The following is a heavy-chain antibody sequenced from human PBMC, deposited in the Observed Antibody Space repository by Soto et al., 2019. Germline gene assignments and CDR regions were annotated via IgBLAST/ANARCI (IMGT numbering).Heavy chain of an antibody. J-gene: IGHJ5*02. D-gene: IGHD3-22*01. Sequence: ASVKVSCKASGYTFTSYGISWVRQAPGQGLEWMGWLSAYTGNTNYAQKLQGRVTMTTAPSTSTAYMELRSLRSAETAVYYCARDLKYYYDSSGYYPNWVDPSGQGTLVTVSS. V-gene: IGHV1-18*04. CDR2: LSAYTGNT. CDR1: GYTFTSYG. CDR3: ARDLKYYYDSSGYYPNWVDP.